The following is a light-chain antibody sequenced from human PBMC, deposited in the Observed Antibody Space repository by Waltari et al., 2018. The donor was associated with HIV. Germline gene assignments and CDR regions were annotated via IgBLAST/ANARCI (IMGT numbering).Light chain of an antibody. CDR1: QGIRDK. V-gene: IGKV1-17*01. CDR2: GAS. J-gene: IGKJ1*01. CDR3: LQDSDYPWT. Sequence: DIQMTQSPSSLSASIGASVTITCRASQGIRDKLGWYQQKPGKAPQRLIYGASNLQSGVPSRFSGSRSGTEFTLTIISLQPEDFATYYCLQDSDYPWTFGQGTKVEIK.